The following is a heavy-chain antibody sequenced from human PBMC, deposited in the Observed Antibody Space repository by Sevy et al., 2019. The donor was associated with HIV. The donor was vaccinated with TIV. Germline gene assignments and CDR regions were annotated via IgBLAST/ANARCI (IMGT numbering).Heavy chain of an antibody. V-gene: IGHV3-48*03. CDR3: ARNWAAATGGGGFYYGMDV. CDR2: ISSSGTTI. D-gene: IGHD6-13*01. CDR1: GFTFSSYE. Sequence: GGSLRLSCAASGFTFSSYEMNWVRQAPGKGLQWVSYISSSGTTIYYVDSVKGRFTISRDNAKNSLYLQMNSLRAEDTGVYYCARNWAAATGGGGFYYGMDVWGQGTTVTVSS. J-gene: IGHJ6*02.